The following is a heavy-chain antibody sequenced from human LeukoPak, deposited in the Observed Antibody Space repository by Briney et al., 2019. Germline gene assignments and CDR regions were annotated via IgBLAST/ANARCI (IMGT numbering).Heavy chain of an antibody. CDR2: ISGSGGST. J-gene: IGHJ4*02. Sequence: GGSLRLSCAASGFTFSRYAMSWVRQAPGKGLEWVSGISGSGGSTYYADSVMGRFTISRDNSKNTLYLQMNSLRAEDTAVYYCARESIDYTEQFDYWGQGTLVTVSS. D-gene: IGHD4-11*01. CDR3: ARESIDYTEQFDY. V-gene: IGHV3-23*01. CDR1: GFTFSRYA.